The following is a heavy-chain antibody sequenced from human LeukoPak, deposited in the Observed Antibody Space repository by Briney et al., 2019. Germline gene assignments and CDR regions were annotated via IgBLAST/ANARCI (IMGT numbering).Heavy chain of an antibody. J-gene: IGHJ4*02. V-gene: IGHV1-18*01. D-gene: IGHD6-19*01. Sequence: ASVKVSCKASGYTFTSYGISWVRQAPGQGLEWMGWISAYNGNTNYAQKLQGRVTMTTDTSTSTAYVELRSLRSDDTAVYYCARAGQKKEQWLVQSSYWGQGTLVTVSS. CDR3: ARAGQKKEQWLVQSSY. CDR1: GYTFTSYG. CDR2: ISAYNGNT.